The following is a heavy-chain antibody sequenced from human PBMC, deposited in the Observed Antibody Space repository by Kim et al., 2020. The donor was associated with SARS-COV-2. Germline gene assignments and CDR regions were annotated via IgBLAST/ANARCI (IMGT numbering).Heavy chain of an antibody. Sequence: SETLSLTCAVSGGSISSSNWWSWVRQPPGKGLEWIGEIYHSGSTNYNPSLKSRVTISVDKSKNQFSLKLSSVTAADTAVYYCARYYDSSGYYYVSDAFDIWGQGTMGTVSS. CDR3: ARYYDSSGYYYVSDAFDI. CDR2: IYHSGST. CDR1: GGSISSSNW. D-gene: IGHD3-22*01. J-gene: IGHJ3*02. V-gene: IGHV4-4*02.